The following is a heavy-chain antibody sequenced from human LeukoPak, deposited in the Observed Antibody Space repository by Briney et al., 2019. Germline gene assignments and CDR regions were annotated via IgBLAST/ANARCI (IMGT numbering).Heavy chain of an antibody. Sequence: PSETLSLTXTVSGGSISSYYWSWIRQPAGKGLEWIGRIYTSGSTNYNPSLKSRVTMSVDTSKNQFSLKLSSVTAADTAVYYCARDHCSGGSCYSVSWGQGTLVTVSS. CDR3: ARDHCSGGSCYSVS. J-gene: IGHJ5*02. CDR2: IYTSGST. V-gene: IGHV4-4*07. CDR1: GGSISSYY. D-gene: IGHD2-15*01.